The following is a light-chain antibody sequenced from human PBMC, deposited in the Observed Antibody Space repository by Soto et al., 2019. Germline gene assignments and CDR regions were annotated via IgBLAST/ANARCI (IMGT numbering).Light chain of an antibody. Sequence: DIQMTQSPSSLSASVGDRVTITCRASQSISNYLSWYQHKPGIAPKLLIYAASTLQSGVPSRFSGSGSGTDFTLTISSLQFEDFATYYCLLGYTTPPLTFGGGTQVEIK. J-gene: IGKJ4*01. V-gene: IGKV1-39*01. CDR1: QSISNY. CDR2: AAS. CDR3: LLGYTTPPLT.